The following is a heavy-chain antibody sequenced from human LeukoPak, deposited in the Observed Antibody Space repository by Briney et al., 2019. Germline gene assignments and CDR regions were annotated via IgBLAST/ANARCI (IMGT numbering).Heavy chain of an antibody. CDR1: GYTFTAYY. CDR2: INPNSGGT. Sequence: GASVKVSCKASGYTFTAYYINWVRQAPGQGLEWMGWINPNSGGTNYAQKFQGRVTMTRDTSISTAYMELNRLTSDDTAVYYCARRLTGVGYWGQGTLVTVSS. D-gene: IGHD7-27*01. CDR3: ARRLTGVGY. J-gene: IGHJ4*02. V-gene: IGHV1-2*02.